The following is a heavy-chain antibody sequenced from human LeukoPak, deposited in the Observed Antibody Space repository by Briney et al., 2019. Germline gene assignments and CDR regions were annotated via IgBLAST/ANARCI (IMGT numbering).Heavy chain of an antibody. D-gene: IGHD3-10*01. CDR1: GFTFSSYG. CDR3: AKGRYYANY. CDR2: ISYDGSNK. V-gene: IGHV3-30*18. J-gene: IGHJ4*02. Sequence: GGSLRLSCAASGFTFSSYGMHWVRQAPGKGLEWVAVISYDGSNKYYADSVKGRFTISRDNSKNTLYLQMNSLRAEDTAVYYCAKGRYYANYWGQGTLVTVSS.